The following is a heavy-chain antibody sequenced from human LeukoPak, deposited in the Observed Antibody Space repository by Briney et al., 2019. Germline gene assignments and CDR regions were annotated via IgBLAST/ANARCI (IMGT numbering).Heavy chain of an antibody. CDR3: ASTERCSTTCPLEL. CDR1: GGSFSGYY. J-gene: IGHJ4*02. Sequence: RPSETLSLTCSVYGGSFSGYYWSWIRQPPGKGLEWIGEINHSGSSNYNPSLKSRVTISLDTSKKLFSLKLRSVTAADTAVYYCASTERCSTTCPLELWGQGTLVTVSS. V-gene: IGHV4-34*01. D-gene: IGHD2-2*01. CDR2: INHSGSS.